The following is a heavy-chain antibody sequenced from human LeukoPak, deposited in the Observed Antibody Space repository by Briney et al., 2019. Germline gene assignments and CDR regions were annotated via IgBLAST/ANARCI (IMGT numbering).Heavy chain of an antibody. J-gene: IGHJ4*02. V-gene: IGHV4-4*07. CDR3: ARDSNLEYSSSRGLGR. D-gene: IGHD6-6*01. CDR1: GGSISSYY. CDR2: IYASGST. Sequence: SETLSLACTVSGGSISSYYWSWIRQPAGKGLEWIGRIYASGSTYYNPSLKSRVTMSVDTSKNQFSLRLTTVTAADTAVYYCARDSNLEYSSSRGLGRWGQGTLVTVSS.